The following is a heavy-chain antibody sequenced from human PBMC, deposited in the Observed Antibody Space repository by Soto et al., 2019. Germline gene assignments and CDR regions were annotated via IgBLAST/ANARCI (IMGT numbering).Heavy chain of an antibody. D-gene: IGHD1-26*01. CDR2: INPSGGST. J-gene: IGHJ5*02. CDR3: ARGYTFPFDP. CDR1: GYTFTSYY. V-gene: IGHV1-46*01. Sequence: EASVKVSCKASGYTFTSYYMHWVRQAPGQGLEWMGIINPSGGSTTYAQKFQGRVTITRDTSASTAYMELSSLRSEDTAVYYCARGYTFPFDPWGQGTLVTVSS.